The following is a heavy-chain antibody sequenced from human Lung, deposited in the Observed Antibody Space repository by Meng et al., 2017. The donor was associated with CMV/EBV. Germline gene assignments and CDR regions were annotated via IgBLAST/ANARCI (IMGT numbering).Heavy chain of an antibody. J-gene: IGHJ4*02. D-gene: IGHD2-21*02. V-gene: IGHV4-4*02. CDR1: ISYL. Sequence: ISYLWTFVRQVPGKVLELIGEIYHSGSTNYTPSLKSRVTISVDKFKNQFSLKLGSVTAADTAVYYCARIERRRILKYCGSDCSTTDYWGQGTLVTVSS. CDR3: ARIERRRILKYCGSDCSTTDY. CDR2: IYHSGST.